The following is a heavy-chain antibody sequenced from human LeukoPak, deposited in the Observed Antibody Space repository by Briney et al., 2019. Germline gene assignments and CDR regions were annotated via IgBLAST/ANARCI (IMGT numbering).Heavy chain of an antibody. D-gene: IGHD2-2*01. V-gene: IGHV3-7*03. CDR1: GFTFSSYC. CDR2: IRQDGGVK. CDR3: ARTVVVVVGASDYFDY. J-gene: IGHJ4*02. Sequence: GGSLRLSCAASGFTFSSYCMTWVRQAPGRGREWLANIRQDGGVKFYMHSAKGRFTLSRDNAKSSLYLQMNSLRVEDKAMYFCARTVVVVVGASDYFDYWGQGTLVTVSS.